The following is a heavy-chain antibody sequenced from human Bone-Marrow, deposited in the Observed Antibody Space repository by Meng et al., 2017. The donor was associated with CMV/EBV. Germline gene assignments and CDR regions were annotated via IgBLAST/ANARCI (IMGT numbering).Heavy chain of an antibody. D-gene: IGHD2-15*01. Sequence: GESLKISCAASGFTFSSYGMHWVRQAPGKGLEWVAVIWYDGSNKYYADSVKGRFTISRDNSKNTLYLQMNSLRAEDTAVYYCAKDLGKIKLTSNQVVPDSWGQGTLVTVSS. V-gene: IGHV3-33*06. CDR1: GFTFSSYG. CDR2: IWYDGSNK. CDR3: AKDLGKIKLTSNQVVPDS. J-gene: IGHJ4*02.